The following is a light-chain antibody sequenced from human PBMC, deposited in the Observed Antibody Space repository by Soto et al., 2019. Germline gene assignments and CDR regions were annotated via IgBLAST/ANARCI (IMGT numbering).Light chain of an antibody. J-gene: IGKJ2*01. CDR3: HHYGTSPPYT. Sequence: EIVLTQSPGTLSLSPGERATLSCRASQSIRSSYLAWYQQKPGQAPRLLIYGASSRATGIPDRFSGSGSGTDFTLTISRLEPEDSAVYYCHHYGTSPPYTFGQGTK. CDR2: GAS. CDR1: QSIRSSY. V-gene: IGKV3-20*01.